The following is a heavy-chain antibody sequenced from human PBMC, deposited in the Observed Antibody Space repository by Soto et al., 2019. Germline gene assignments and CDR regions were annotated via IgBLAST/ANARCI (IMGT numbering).Heavy chain of an antibody. V-gene: IGHV1-69*13. Sequence: SVKVSCKASGGTFSSYAISWVRQAPGQGLGWMGGIIPIFGTANYAQKFQGRVTITADESTSTAYMELSSLRSEDTAVYYCARGRGSTRYYYGMDVWGQGTTVTVSS. CDR2: IIPIFGTA. D-gene: IGHD6-13*01. CDR1: GGTFSSYA. CDR3: ARGRGSTRYYYGMDV. J-gene: IGHJ6*02.